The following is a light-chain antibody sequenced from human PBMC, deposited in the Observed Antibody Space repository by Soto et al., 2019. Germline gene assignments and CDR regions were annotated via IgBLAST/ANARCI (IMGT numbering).Light chain of an antibody. J-gene: IGKJ1*01. CDR3: QQYHDWPPWT. V-gene: IGKV3-15*01. CDR2: GAS. CDR1: QSVGSN. Sequence: ETVMTQSPATLSVSPGERATLSCRASQSVGSNLAWYQQKPGQAPRLLIYGASTRATGIPTRFSGRGSGTEFTLTISRLQSDDFALYYCQQYHDWPPWTFGQGTKVEVK.